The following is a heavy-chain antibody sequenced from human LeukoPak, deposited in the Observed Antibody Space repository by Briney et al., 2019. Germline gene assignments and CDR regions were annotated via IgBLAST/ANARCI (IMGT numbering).Heavy chain of an antibody. V-gene: IGHV1-2*02. J-gene: IGHJ4*02. CDR2: INPNSGGT. Sequence: ASVKVSCKASGYTFTGYYMHWVRQAPGQGLEWMGWINPNSGGTNYAQKLQGRVTMTRDTSISTAYMELSRMRSDDTAVYYCARGSLVRRGAAHYYCDHWGQGTLVTVSS. CDR1: GYTFTGYY. D-gene: IGHD6-6*01. CDR3: ARGSLVRRGAAHYYCDH.